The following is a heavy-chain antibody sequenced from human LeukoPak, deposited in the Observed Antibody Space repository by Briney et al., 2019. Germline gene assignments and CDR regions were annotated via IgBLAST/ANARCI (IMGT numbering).Heavy chain of an antibody. Sequence: QPSETLSLTCSVSVVSMNGYYWSWLRQSAGNRLEWIGHVDSSGNTNYNPSLESRVTMSVDTSKKQFSLKLTSVTAADMAVYFCARQFLVGSTFHAFDLWGQGTRVTVSS. CDR1: VVSMNGYY. D-gene: IGHD1-26*01. V-gene: IGHV4-4*07. CDR3: ARQFLVGSTFHAFDL. CDR2: VDSSGNT. J-gene: IGHJ3*01.